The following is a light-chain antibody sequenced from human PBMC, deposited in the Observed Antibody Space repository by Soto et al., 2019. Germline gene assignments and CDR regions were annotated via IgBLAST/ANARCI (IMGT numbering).Light chain of an antibody. CDR1: EVGAHRF. Sequence: QSVLTQPASVSGSPGQSITISCTGTEVGAHRFVSWYQQVPGTAPKLLIYEVIKRPSGISPRFSGSKAGNTASLTISGLQADDEADYYCGAWDSGLSGGLFGGGTKLTVL. CDR3: GAWDSGLSGGL. V-gene: IGLV2-14*01. CDR2: EVI. J-gene: IGLJ3*02.